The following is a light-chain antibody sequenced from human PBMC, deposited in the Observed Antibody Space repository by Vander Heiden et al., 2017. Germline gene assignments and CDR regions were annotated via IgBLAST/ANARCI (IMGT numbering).Light chain of an antibody. CDR2: DVS. Sequence: QSALTQPASVSGSSGQSITIPCTGTSSDVGDYNYVSWYQQHPGKAPKLMIYDVSYRPSGVSNRFSGSKSGNTASLTISGLQAEDEADYYCSSYTSSSTLLFGGGTKLTV. CDR1: SSDVGDYNY. V-gene: IGLV2-14*01. CDR3: SSYTSSSTLL. J-gene: IGLJ2*01.